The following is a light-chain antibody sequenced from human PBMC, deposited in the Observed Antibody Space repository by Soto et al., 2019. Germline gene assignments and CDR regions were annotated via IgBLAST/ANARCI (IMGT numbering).Light chain of an antibody. CDR1: QSVRSNS. CDR3: QQYGRSPPT. J-gene: IGKJ4*01. Sequence: EIGLTQSPGTLSLSPGERATLSCRARQSVRSNSLAWYQQKPGQAPRLLIYGASTRATGIPDRFSGSGSGTDFTLTITRLEPEDFAVFYCQQYGRSPPTFGGGTNMEIK. V-gene: IGKV3-20*01. CDR2: GAS.